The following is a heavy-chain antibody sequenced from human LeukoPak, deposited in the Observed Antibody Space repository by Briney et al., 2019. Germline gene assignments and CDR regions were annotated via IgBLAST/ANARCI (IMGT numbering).Heavy chain of an antibody. CDR1: GFIFYNYA. CDR3: ARESETSGWYDY. CDR2: ISGDGGST. Sequence: GGSLRLSCAAPGFIFYNYAIHWVRQAPGKGLEWVSLISGDGGSTFYADSVRGRFTISRDNTRKSLSLQMSSLRSEDTALYYCARESETSGWYDYWGQGTLVTVSS. D-gene: IGHD6-19*01. J-gene: IGHJ4*02. V-gene: IGHV3-43*02.